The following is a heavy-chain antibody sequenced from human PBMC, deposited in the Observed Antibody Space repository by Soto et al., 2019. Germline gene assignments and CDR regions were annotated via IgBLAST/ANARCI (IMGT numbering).Heavy chain of an antibody. CDR1: GFTFSSYA. Sequence: QVQLVESGGGVVQPGRSLRLSCAASGFTFSSYAMHWVRQAPCKGLEWVAVISYDGSNKYYADSVKGRFTISRDNSKNTLYLQMNSLRAEDTAVYYCARADIESGYDEFYFDYWGQGTLVTVSS. J-gene: IGHJ4*02. V-gene: IGHV3-30-3*01. CDR3: ARADIESGYDEFYFDY. CDR2: ISYDGSNK. D-gene: IGHD5-12*01.